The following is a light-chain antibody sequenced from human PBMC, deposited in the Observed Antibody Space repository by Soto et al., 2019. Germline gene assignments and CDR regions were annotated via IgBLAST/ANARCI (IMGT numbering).Light chain of an antibody. J-gene: IGKJ1*01. V-gene: IGKV3-15*01. CDR3: QQYNNWPLT. CDR1: QSVSSN. Sequence: EIVMTQSPATLSVSPGERATLSCRTSQSVSSNLACYQQKPGQAPRLLVYGASIGATGIPARFSGSGSETEFTLTISSLQSENFAVYYCQQYNNWPLTFGQGTKVEIK. CDR2: GAS.